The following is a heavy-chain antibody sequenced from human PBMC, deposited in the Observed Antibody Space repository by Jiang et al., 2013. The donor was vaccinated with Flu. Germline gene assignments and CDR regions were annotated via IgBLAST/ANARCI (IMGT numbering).Heavy chain of an antibody. CDR1: TFSDYY. J-gene: IGHJ3*02. D-gene: IGHD3-10*01. CDR3: ARGRGPREVRLDI. Sequence: TFSDYYMSWIRQAPGRGLEWVSYISSSGSTIYYADSVKGRFTISRDNAKNSLYLQMNSLRAEDTAVYYCARGRGPREVRLDIWGQGTMVTVSS. V-gene: IGHV3-11*01. CDR2: ISSSGSTI.